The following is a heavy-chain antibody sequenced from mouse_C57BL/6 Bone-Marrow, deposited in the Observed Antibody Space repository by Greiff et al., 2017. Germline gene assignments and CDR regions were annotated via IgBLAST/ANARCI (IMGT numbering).Heavy chain of an antibody. CDR2: IRSKSNNYAT. D-gene: IGHD2-4*01. CDR1: GFSFNTYA. Sequence: EVQGVESGGGLVQPKGSLKLSCAASGFSFNTYAMNWVRQAPGKGLEWVARIRSKSNNYATYYADSVKDRFTISRDDSESMLYLQMNNLKTEDTAMYYCVRGPYDYDVWFAYWGQGTLVTVSA. CDR3: VRGPYDYDVWFAY. V-gene: IGHV10-1*01. J-gene: IGHJ3*01.